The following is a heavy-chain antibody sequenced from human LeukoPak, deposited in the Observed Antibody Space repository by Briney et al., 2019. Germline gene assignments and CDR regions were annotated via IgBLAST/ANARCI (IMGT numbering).Heavy chain of an antibody. J-gene: IGHJ6*02. Sequence: PGGSLRLSCAASGFTFSSYDMHWVRQATGKGLGWVSAIGTAGDTYYPGSVKGRFTISRENAKNSLYLQMNSLRAGDTAVYYCARGGCSGGSCFEVGLHYYYGMDVWGQGTTVTVSS. D-gene: IGHD2-15*01. CDR2: IGTAGDT. CDR1: GFTFSSYD. V-gene: IGHV3-13*04. CDR3: ARGGCSGGSCFEVGLHYYYGMDV.